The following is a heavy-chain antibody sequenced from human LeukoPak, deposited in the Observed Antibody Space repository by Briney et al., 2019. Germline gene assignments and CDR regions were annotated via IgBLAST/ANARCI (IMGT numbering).Heavy chain of an antibody. V-gene: IGHV3-23*01. Sequence: GGSLRLSCAASGFTFSSYAMSWVRQAPGKGLEWVSAISGSGGSTYYADSVKGRFTISRDNSKNTLYLQMNSLRAEDTAVYYCANSPSIAARLYLYMDVWGKGTTVTVSS. D-gene: IGHD6-6*01. J-gene: IGHJ6*03. CDR1: GFTFSSYA. CDR2: ISGSGGST. CDR3: ANSPSIAARLYLYMDV.